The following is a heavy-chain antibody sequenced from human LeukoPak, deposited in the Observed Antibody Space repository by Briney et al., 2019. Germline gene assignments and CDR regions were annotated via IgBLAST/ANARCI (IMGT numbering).Heavy chain of an antibody. J-gene: IGHJ6*04. D-gene: IGHD3-10*02. Sequence: GGSLRLSCAASGFTFSSYEMNWVRQAPGKGLEWVSYISSSGSTIYCADSVKGRFTISRDNAKNSLYLQMNSLRAEDTAVYYCAELGITMIGGVGGKGTTVTISS. CDR3: AELGITMIGGV. V-gene: IGHV3-48*03. CDR2: ISSSGSTI. CDR1: GFTFSSYE.